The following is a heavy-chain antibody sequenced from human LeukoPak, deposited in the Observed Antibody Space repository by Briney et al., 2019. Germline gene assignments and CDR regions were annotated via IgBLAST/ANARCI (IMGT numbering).Heavy chain of an antibody. V-gene: IGHV4-59*01. CDR3: ARSLSYGGAPGFDY. CDR1: GGSISSYY. D-gene: IGHD4-23*01. J-gene: IGHJ4*02. Sequence: ASETLSLTCTVSGGSISSYYWSWIRQPPGKGLEWIGYIYYSGSTNYNPSLKGRVTISVDTSKNQFSLKLSSVTAADTAVYYCARSLSYGGAPGFDYWGQGTLVTVSS. CDR2: IYYSGST.